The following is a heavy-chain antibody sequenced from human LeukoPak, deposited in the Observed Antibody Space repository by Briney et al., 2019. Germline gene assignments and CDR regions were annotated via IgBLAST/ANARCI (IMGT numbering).Heavy chain of an antibody. J-gene: IGHJ4*02. V-gene: IGHV3-30*02. Sequence: GGSLRLSCAASGFTFSSYGMHWVRQAPGKGLEWVAFIRYDGSNKYYADSVKGRFTISRDNSKNTLYLQMNSLRAEDTAVYYCAKDHAFGPYFGIYYFDYWGQGTLVTVSS. CDR2: IRYDGSNK. CDR3: AKDHAFGPYFGIYYFDY. D-gene: IGHD3-10*01. CDR1: GFTFSSYG.